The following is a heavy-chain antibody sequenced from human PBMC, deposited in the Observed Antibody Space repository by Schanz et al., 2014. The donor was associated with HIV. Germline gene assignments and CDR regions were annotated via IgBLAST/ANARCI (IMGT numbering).Heavy chain of an antibody. J-gene: IGHJ4*02. CDR2: MSYDGRNE. CDR3: AAGLIRYFFDY. V-gene: IGHV3-33*08. CDR1: GFTFRSYG. D-gene: IGHD2-21*01. Sequence: QVQLVESGGGVVQPGRSLRLSCAASGFTFRSYGMHWVRQAPGKGLECVASMSYDGRNEHYVDSVKGRFTISRDNSKNTLNLQMNSLRAEDTAMYYCAAGLIRYFFDYWGQGTLVTVSS.